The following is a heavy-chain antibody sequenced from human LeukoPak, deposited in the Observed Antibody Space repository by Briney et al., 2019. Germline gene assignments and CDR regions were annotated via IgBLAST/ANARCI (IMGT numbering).Heavy chain of an antibody. CDR2: INNSGGNT. CDR3: AKLEQWTWFDP. V-gene: IGHV3-23*01. Sequence: GGSLRLSCAASGFTISNYAVSWVRQAPGKGLEWVSTINNSGGNTHYADSVKGRFTISRDNSKNTLYLQMNSLRAEDTAVYSCAKLEQWTWFDPWGQGTLVTVSS. CDR1: GFTISNYA. J-gene: IGHJ5*02. D-gene: IGHD3-3*01.